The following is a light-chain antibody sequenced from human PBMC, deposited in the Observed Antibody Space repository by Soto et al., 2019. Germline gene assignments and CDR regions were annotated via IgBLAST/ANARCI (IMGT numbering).Light chain of an antibody. J-gene: IGKJ4*01. CDR2: AAY. V-gene: IGKV1-27*01. CDR1: QDISTY. Sequence: DIQIAQAPSSLSASVGDRVTITCRARQDISTYLAWYQQKPGKVPKLLISAAYTLQSGVPPRFSGSGSGTDFTLTNSSLQPEDVATYYCQKYDNAPLTFGGGTKVEIK. CDR3: QKYDNAPLT.